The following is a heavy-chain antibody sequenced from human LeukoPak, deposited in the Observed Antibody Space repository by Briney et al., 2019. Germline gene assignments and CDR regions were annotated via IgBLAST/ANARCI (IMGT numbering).Heavy chain of an antibody. J-gene: IGHJ4*02. V-gene: IGHV1-69*13. D-gene: IGHD2-15*01. CDR3: ARDSGSDYFDY. CDR1: GGAFTSYA. Sequence: SVRVSCKASGGAFTSYAISWVRQAPGQGLEWMGGIIPIFGIANYAQKFQGRVTITADESTSTAYMGLSSLRSEDTAVYYCARDSGSDYFDYWGQGTLVTVS. CDR2: IIPIFGIA.